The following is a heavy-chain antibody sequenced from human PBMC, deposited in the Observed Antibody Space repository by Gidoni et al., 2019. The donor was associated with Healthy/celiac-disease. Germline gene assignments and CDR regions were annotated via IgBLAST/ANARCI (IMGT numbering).Heavy chain of an antibody. CDR1: GFTFISYS. Sequence: EVQLVESGGGLVKPGGSLRLSCAASGFTFISYSMNWVRQAPGKGLEWVSSISSSSSYIYYADSVKGRFTISRDNDKNSLYLQMNSLRAEDTAVYYCARVVTGKRLLEWLEETSSYYYGMDVWGKGTTVTVSS. CDR2: ISSSSSYI. D-gene: IGHD3-3*01. CDR3: ARVVTGKRLLEWLEETSSYYYGMDV. V-gene: IGHV3-21*01. J-gene: IGHJ6*04.